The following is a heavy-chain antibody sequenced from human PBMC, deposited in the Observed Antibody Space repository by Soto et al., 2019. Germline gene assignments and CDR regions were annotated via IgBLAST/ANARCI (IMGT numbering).Heavy chain of an antibody. CDR3: ARAEYSSSWSPYYYYYGMDV. Sequence: GGSLRLSCAVSGFTFDSYPMHWVRQAPGKGLEWVAVVSYDGTKEYYADSVKGRFTISRDNSKSTLSLQMNSLRADDTAVYYCARAEYSSSWSPYYYYYGMDVWGQGTAVTVSS. V-gene: IGHV3-30*14. CDR2: VSYDGTKE. D-gene: IGHD6-13*01. J-gene: IGHJ6*02. CDR1: GFTFDSYP.